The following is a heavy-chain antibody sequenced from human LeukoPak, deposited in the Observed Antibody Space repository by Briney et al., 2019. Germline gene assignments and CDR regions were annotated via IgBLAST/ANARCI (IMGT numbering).Heavy chain of an antibody. V-gene: IGHV3-13*01. CDR2: IGTAGDT. Sequence: GGSLRLSCAASGFTFSSYDMHWVRQATGXXLXXVSAIGTAGDTYYPGSVKGRFTISRENAKNSLYLQMNSLRAEDTAVYYCARVASGSSWYFDYWGQGTLVTVSA. J-gene: IGHJ4*02. CDR1: GFTFSSYD. CDR3: ARVASGSSWYFDY. D-gene: IGHD6-13*01.